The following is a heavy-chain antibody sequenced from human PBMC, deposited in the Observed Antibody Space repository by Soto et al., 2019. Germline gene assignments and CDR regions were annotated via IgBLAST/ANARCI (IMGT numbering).Heavy chain of an antibody. V-gene: IGHV3-9*01. CDR1: GFTFDDYA. J-gene: IGHJ4*02. CDR2: ISWNSGSI. CDR3: AKSGRWSVPAAIDY. Sequence: EVQLVESGGGLVQPGRSLRLSCAASGFTFDDYAMHWVRQAPGKGLEWVSGISWNSGSIGYADSVKGRFTISRDNAKNSLYLQMYSLRAEDTALYYCAKSGRWSVPAAIDYWGQGTLVTVSS. D-gene: IGHD2-2*01.